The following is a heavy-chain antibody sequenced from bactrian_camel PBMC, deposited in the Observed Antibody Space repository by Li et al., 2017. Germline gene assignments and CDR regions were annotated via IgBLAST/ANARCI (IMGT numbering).Heavy chain of an antibody. V-gene: IGHV3-1*01. CDR2: AAGAGRIR. J-gene: IGHJ4*01. D-gene: IGHD5*01. CDR1: GFTFDDSD. Sequence: QLVESGGGLVQPGGSLRLSCTVSGFTFDDSDMAWFRQTPGREREGVAAAAGAGRIRYADSVKGRFTVSRDNDKNTLYLHMRDLQPDDRALYRCAAVWGRRWDDDLTQGSYNVWGTGTQVTVS.